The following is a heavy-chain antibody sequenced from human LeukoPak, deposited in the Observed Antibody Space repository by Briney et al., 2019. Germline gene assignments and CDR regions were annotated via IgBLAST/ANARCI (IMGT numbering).Heavy chain of an antibody. D-gene: IGHD3-10*01. CDR3: ARPITMVRGVTRGAFDI. J-gene: IGHJ3*02. CDR1: GYSFTSYW. V-gene: IGHV5-51*01. Sequence: GESLKISCKGSGYSFTSYWIGWVRQMPGKGLGWMGIIYPGDSDTRYSPSFQGQVTISADKSISTAYLQWSSLKASDTAMYYCARPITMVRGVTRGAFDIWGQGTMVTVSS. CDR2: IYPGDSDT.